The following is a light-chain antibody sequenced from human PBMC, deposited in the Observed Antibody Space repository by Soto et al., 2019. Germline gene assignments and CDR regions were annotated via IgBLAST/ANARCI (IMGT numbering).Light chain of an antibody. CDR1: SSDVGGYNY. V-gene: IGLV2-14*01. CDR3: GSYTSSGARV. CDR2: EVS. Sequence: QSALTQPASVSGSPGQSITISCTGTSSDVGGYNYVSWYQQHPGKAPKLMIYEVSNRPAGLSNRSCGYKSGNTASPTVSGHQADDADDYYCGSYTSSGARVFGTGTKLTVL. J-gene: IGLJ1*01.